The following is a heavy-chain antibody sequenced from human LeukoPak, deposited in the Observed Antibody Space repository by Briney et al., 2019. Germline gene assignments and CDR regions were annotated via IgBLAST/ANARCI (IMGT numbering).Heavy chain of an antibody. D-gene: IGHD3-3*01. Sequence: PSETLSLTCTVSGGSISSYYWSWIRQPAGKGLEWIGRIYVSGSTNYNPSLKSRVTISVDTSKNQFSLKLSSVTAADTAVYYCARSYGYYDFWSGYYGGFDYWGQGTLVTVSS. CDR2: IYVSGST. J-gene: IGHJ4*02. V-gene: IGHV4-4*07. CDR1: GGSISSYY. CDR3: ARSYGYYDFWSGYYGGFDY.